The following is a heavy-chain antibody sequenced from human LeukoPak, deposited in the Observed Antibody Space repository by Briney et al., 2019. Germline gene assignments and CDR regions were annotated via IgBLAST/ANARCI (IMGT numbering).Heavy chain of an antibody. V-gene: IGHV3-73*01. CDR1: GFTFSTYE. CDR2: IRSKANSYAT. Sequence: GGSLRLSCAASGFTFSTYEMNWVRQAPGKGLEWVGRIRSKANSYATAYAASVKGRFTISRDDSKNTAYLQMNSLKTEDTAVYYCTTSTLGRDGYNYFGYWGQGTLVTVSS. J-gene: IGHJ4*02. D-gene: IGHD5-24*01. CDR3: TTSTLGRDGYNYFGY.